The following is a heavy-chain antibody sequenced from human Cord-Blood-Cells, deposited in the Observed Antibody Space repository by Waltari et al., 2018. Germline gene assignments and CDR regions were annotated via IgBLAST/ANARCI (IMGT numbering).Heavy chain of an antibody. J-gene: IGHJ4*02. Sequence: QVQLQESGPGLVKPSQTLSLTCTVPGGSISSGGYYWSWIRQHPGKGLEWIGYIYYSGSTYYNPSLKSRVTISVDTSKNQFSLKLSSVTAADTAVYYCARDGGYYDILTGYYYFDYWGQGTLVTVSS. D-gene: IGHD3-9*01. V-gene: IGHV4-31*03. CDR2: IYYSGST. CDR3: ARDGGYYDILTGYYYFDY. CDR1: GGSISSGGYY.